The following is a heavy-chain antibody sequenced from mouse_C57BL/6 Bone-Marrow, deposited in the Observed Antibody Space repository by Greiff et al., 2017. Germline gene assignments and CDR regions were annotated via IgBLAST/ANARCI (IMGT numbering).Heavy chain of an antibody. CDR1: GYTFTSYG. CDR2: IYPRSGNT. V-gene: IGHV1-81*01. D-gene: IGHD2-2*01. J-gene: IGHJ1*03. CDR3: ARGGKNSVRLPWYFDV. Sequence: VQLQQSGAELARPGASVKLSCKASGYTFTSYGISWVKQRTGQGLEWIGEIYPRSGNTYYNEKFKGQATLTADKSSSTAYMELRSLTSEDSAVYFCARGGKNSVRLPWYFDVWGTGTTVTVSS.